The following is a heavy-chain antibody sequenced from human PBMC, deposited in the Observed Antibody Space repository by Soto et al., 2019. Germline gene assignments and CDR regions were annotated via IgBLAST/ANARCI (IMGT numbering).Heavy chain of an antibody. D-gene: IGHD3-22*01. V-gene: IGHV1-2*02. CDR1: GYTFTGYY. Sequence: GASVEVSCEASGYTFTGYYMNWVRQAPGQGLEWMGWINANSGGTNYAQKFQGRVTMTRDTSISTAYMEMSRLRSDDTAVYYCARTNRGYYYDSSGIHYWGQGTLVTVSS. J-gene: IGHJ4*02. CDR3: ARTNRGYYYDSSGIHY. CDR2: INANSGGT.